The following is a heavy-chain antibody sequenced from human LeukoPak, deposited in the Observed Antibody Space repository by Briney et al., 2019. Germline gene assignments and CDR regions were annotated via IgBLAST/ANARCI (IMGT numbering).Heavy chain of an antibody. D-gene: IGHD3-10*01. CDR1: GFTFGSYS. J-gene: IGHJ6*03. Sequence: GGSLRLSCAASGFTFGSYSMNWVRQAPGKGLEWVSSISSSSSYIYYADSVKGRFTISRDNAKNSLYLQMNSLRAEDTAVYYCARHAWGPGSGRYGPLNRGYYYMDVWGKGTTVTVSS. CDR2: ISSSSSYI. V-gene: IGHV3-21*01. CDR3: ARHAWGPGSGRYGPLNRGYYYMDV.